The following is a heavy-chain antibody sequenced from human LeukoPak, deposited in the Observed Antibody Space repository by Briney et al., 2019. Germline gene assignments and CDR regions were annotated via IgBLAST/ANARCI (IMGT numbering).Heavy chain of an antibody. CDR3: ARASYCSDGSCYSDY. CDR2: ISAYNGNT. V-gene: IGHV1-18*01. D-gene: IGHD2-15*01. Sequence: ASVKVSCKASGYTFTSYSISWVRPAPGQGLEWMGWISAYNGNTISAQKVKGRVTMTTDTSTSTAYMELRSLKSDDTAVYYCARASYCSDGSCYSDYWGQGTLVTVSS. J-gene: IGHJ4*02. CDR1: GYTFTSYS.